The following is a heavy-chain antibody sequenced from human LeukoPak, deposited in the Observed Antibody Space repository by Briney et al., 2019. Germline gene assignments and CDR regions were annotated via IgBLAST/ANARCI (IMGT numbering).Heavy chain of an antibody. CDR3: AREYIAAAGPLGGYFDY. Sequence: ASVTVSCKASGYTFTSYYMHWLRQAPGQGREGMGIINPSGGSTSYAQKFQGRVTMTRDTSTSTVYMELSSLRSEDTAVYYCAREYIAAAGPLGGYFDYWGQGTLVTVSS. J-gene: IGHJ4*02. D-gene: IGHD6-13*01. CDR2: INPSGGST. V-gene: IGHV1-46*03. CDR1: GYTFTSYY.